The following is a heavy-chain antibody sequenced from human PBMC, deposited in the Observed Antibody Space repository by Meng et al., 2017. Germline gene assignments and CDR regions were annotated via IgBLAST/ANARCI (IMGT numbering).Heavy chain of an antibody. CDR2: IYYSGNT. D-gene: IGHD3-9*01. Sequence: SETLSPTCTVSGGSISSGGYYWSWIRQHPGKGLEWIGYIYYSGNTYYNPSLKSRVTISVDTSKNQFSLKLSSVTAADTAVYYCAREYYDILTGYYADYWGQGTLVTVSS. J-gene: IGHJ4*02. V-gene: IGHV4-31*03. CDR1: GGSISSGGYY. CDR3: AREYYDILTGYYADY.